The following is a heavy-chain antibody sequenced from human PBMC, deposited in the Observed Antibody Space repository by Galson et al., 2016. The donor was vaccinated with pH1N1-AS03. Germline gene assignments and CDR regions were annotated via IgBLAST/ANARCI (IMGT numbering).Heavy chain of an antibody. J-gene: IGHJ4*02. CDR1: GYSFPSHW. CDR3: ARWSNDYGSY. D-gene: IGHD4-17*01. CDR2: IYPSDSDT. Sequence: SGAEVKKPGESLKISCKGSGYSFPSHWIAWVRQMPGKGLEWMGIIYPSDSDTRYNSSFQGQVTISADTSISTAYLQWNSLKASDTAIYYCARWSNDYGSYWGQGTLVTVSS. V-gene: IGHV5-51*01.